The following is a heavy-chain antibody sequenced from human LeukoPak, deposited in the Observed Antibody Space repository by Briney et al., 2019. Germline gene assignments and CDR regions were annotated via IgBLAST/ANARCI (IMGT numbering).Heavy chain of an antibody. V-gene: IGHV4-39*01. Sequence: PSETLSLTCTVSGGSISSSYKCWGWVRQPPGRGLEWIGSIYYSGTTYYNPSLKSRVTISVDTSKNQFSLKLTSVTAADTAVYYCARSTAAEGPTHNWFDPWGQGTLVTVSS. CDR2: IYYSGTT. CDR1: GGSISSSYKC. J-gene: IGHJ5*02. D-gene: IGHD6-13*01. CDR3: ARSTAAEGPTHNWFDP.